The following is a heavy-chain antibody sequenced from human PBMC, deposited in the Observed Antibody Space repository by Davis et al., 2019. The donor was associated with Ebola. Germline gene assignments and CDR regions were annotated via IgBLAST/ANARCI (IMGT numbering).Heavy chain of an antibody. CDR1: GGSSSGYY. J-gene: IGHJ4*02. D-gene: IGHD3-22*01. CDR3: ARGDSYYDPSGYYAGPEAPDH. CDR2: ITTSGST. V-gene: IGHV4-34*01. Sequence: GSLRLSCAVYGGSSSGYYWTWIRQPPGKGLEWIGQITTSGSTSYNPSLKSRVTISVDTSKNQFSLKLSSVTAADTAVYYCARGDSYYDPSGYYAGPEAPDHWGQGTLVSVSS.